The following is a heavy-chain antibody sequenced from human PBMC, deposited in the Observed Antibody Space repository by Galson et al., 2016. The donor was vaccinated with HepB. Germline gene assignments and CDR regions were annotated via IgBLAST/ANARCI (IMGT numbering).Heavy chain of an antibody. CDR3: ARGGNYGYT. D-gene: IGHD1-26*01. Sequence: SLRLSCAASGFTVSNNFMSWVRQAPGKGLEWVSLIYSGGGIHYVDSVKGRFIISRDNSKNTLYLQIDSLRVEDTAVYYCARGGNYGYTWGLGTLVTVSS. J-gene: IGHJ4*02. CDR1: GFTVSNNF. CDR2: IYSGGGI. V-gene: IGHV3-53*01.